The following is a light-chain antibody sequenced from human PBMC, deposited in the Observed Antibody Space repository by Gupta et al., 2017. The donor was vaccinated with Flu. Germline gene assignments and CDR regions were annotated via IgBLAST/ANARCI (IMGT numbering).Light chain of an antibody. J-gene: IGKJ4*01. Sequence: DIQMTQSPSSLSASVGDRVTITCRASQDIITSFAWYQQKPGKPPKSLIYAASTLHAGVPSRFSGSGSGTYFTLTSSSLQPEDFATYYCQQHMSSPLTFGGGTKVEIK. CDR2: AAS. CDR1: QDIITS. V-gene: IGKV1-16*01. CDR3: QQHMSSPLT.